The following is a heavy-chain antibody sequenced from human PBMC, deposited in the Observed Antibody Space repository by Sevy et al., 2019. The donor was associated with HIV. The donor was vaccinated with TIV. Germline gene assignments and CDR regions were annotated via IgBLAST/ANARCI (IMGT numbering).Heavy chain of an antibody. CDR2: INGRGGST. D-gene: IGHD6-13*01. CDR3: ARHSPRIAGAASAFYDN. J-gene: IGHJ4*02. V-gene: IGHV3-23*01. Sequence: GGSLRLSCVVSGYSFSSYAISWVRQAPGKGLEWVSTINGRGGSTYYADSVKGRFTISRDNPKNTLFLQMINLRVDDTAIYYCARHSPRIAGAASAFYDNWGQGTLVTVSS. CDR1: GYSFSSYA.